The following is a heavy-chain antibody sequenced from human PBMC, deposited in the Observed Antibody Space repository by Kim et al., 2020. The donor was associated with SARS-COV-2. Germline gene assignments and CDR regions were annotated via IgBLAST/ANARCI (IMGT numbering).Heavy chain of an antibody. V-gene: IGHV3-33*05. CDR2: ISYDGSNK. J-gene: IGHJ6*02. D-gene: IGHD6-13*01. CDR3: ARNGVGIAAAGTSPIYYYYGMDV. CDR1: GFTFSSYG. Sequence: GGSLRLSCAASGFTFSSYGMHWVRQAPGKGLEWVAVISYDGSNKYYADSVKGRFTISRDNSKNTLYLQMNSLRAEDTAVYYCARNGVGIAAAGTSPIYYYYGMDVWGQGTTVTVSS.